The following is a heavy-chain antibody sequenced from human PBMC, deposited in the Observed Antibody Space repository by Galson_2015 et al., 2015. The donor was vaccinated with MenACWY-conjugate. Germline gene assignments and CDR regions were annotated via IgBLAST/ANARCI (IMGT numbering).Heavy chain of an antibody. V-gene: IGHV3-30*02. J-gene: IGHJ3*02. Sequence: SLRLSCAASGFTFTRNDMNWVRQSPGKGLEWVAWIRNIGNDKYYADSVKGRFTISRDNSKSTVYLQMNNLIAEDTAEYYCAKDAHCSFDIWGQGTKVTVSS. CDR3: AKDAHCSFDI. D-gene: IGHD2-21*02. CDR1: GFTFTRND. CDR2: IRNIGNDK.